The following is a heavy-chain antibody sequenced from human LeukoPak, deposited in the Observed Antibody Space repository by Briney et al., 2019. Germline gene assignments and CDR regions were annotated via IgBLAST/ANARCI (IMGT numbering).Heavy chain of an antibody. J-gene: IGHJ4*02. D-gene: IGHD3-22*01. Sequence: SETLSLTCTVSGGSISSYYWSWIRQPPGKGLEWIGYIYYSGSTNYNPSLKSRVTISVDTSKNQFSLKLSSVTAADTAVYYRARHGIVVVGSFFDYWGQGTLVTVSS. CDR1: GGSISSYY. CDR2: IYYSGST. V-gene: IGHV4-59*08. CDR3: ARHGIVVVGSFFDY.